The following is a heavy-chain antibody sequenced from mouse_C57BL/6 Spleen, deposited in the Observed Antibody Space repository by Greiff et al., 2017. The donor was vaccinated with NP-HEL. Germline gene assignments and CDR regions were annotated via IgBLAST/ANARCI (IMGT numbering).Heavy chain of an antibody. CDR2: ISYDGSN. CDR1: GYSITSGYY. Sequence: DVKLQESGPGLVKPSQSLSLTCSVTGYSITSGYYWNWIRQFPGNKLEWMGYISYDGSNNYNPSLKNRISITRDTSKNQFFLKLNSVTTEDTATYYCARGGLRPWYFDVWGTGTTVTVSS. V-gene: IGHV3-6*01. D-gene: IGHD2-4*01. CDR3: ARGGLRPWYFDV. J-gene: IGHJ1*03.